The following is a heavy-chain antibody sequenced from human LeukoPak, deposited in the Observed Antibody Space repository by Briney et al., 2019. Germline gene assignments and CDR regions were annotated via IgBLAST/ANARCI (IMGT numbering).Heavy chain of an antibody. CDR1: GGSFSGYY. Sequence: SETLSLTCAVYGGSFSGYYWSWIRQTPGKGLEWVGSIYYSGSTYYKSSLKSRVTISLDTSKNQFSLKLSSVTAADTAVYYCARARHGYIYGYRPNELGHFFDYWGQGTLVTVSS. V-gene: IGHV4-34*01. CDR2: IYYSGST. CDR3: ARARHGYIYGYRPNELGHFFDY. D-gene: IGHD5-18*01. J-gene: IGHJ4*02.